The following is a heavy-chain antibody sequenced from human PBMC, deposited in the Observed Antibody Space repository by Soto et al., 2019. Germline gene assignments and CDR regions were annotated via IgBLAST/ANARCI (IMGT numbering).Heavy chain of an antibody. V-gene: IGHV3-66*01. D-gene: IGHD2-15*01. J-gene: IGHJ6*02. CDR3: ARDGTDCSGGSCYSSYYYYGMDV. CDR2: IYSGGST. Sequence: GGSLRLSCAASEFTVSSNYMSWVRQAPGKGLEWVSVIYSGGSTYYADSVKGRFTISRDNSKNTLYLQMNSLRAEDTAVYYCARDGTDCSGGSCYSSYYYYGMDVWGQGTTVTVSS. CDR1: EFTVSSNY.